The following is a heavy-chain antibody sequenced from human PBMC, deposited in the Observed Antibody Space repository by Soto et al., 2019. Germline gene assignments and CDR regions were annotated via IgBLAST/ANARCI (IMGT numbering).Heavy chain of an antibody. D-gene: IGHD3-3*01. CDR1: GGSFNSFH. Sequence: QVQLVQSGAEVKRPGSSVKVCCKSSGGSFNSFHFNWVRQAPGQGLEWMGRIIPMLDRTQYAQMFQGRVTITADKSTSTAYMEMSGLESVDTAVYYCARGTVTLFGVVTPPDYWGQGTLVTVSS. V-gene: IGHV1-69*08. J-gene: IGHJ4*02. CDR2: IIPMLDRT. CDR3: ARGTVTLFGVVTPPDY.